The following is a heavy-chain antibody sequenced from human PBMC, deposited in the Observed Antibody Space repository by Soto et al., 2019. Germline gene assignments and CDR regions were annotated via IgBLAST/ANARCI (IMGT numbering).Heavy chain of an antibody. V-gene: IGHV1-69*13. D-gene: IGHD6-13*01. J-gene: IGHJ4*02. CDR1: GGTFSSYA. CDR3: ARVAAAATGGFDY. Sequence: GASVKVSCKASGGTFSSYAISWVRQAPGEGREWMGGIRPILGTANYAEKFQGRVTITADASTSTAHMELSGLRSEVTAVYYCARVAAAATGGFDYWGQGTLVTVSS. CDR2: IRPILGTA.